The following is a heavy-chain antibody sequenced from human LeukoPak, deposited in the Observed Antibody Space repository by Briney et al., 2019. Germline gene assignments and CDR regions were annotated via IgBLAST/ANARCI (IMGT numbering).Heavy chain of an antibody. CDR2: IYHSGST. D-gene: IGHD4-17*01. CDR3: ARYGAVTTNFDY. CDR1: GYSISSGYY. J-gene: IGHJ4*02. V-gene: IGHV4-38-2*01. Sequence: PSETLSLTCAVSGYSISSGYYWGWIRPPPGKGLEWIGSIYHSGSTYYNPSLKSRVTISVDTSKNQFSLKLSSVTAADTAVYYCARYGAVTTNFDYWGQGTLVTVSS.